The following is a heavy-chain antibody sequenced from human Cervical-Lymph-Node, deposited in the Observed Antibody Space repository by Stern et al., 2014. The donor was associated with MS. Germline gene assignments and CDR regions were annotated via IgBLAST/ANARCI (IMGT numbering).Heavy chain of an antibody. CDR3: TGVNYDILTGYYSDY. Sequence: VQLVESGGGVVQPGRSLKLSCAASGFEFSSYGIHWVRQAPGKGLGWVAVIWYDGSKKFYAEFVKGRFTISRDNSKNTGYLQMNSLRAEDTAVYYCTGVNYDILTGYYSDYWGQGTLVTVSS. D-gene: IGHD3-9*01. J-gene: IGHJ4*02. V-gene: IGHV3-33*01. CDR2: IWYDGSKK. CDR1: GFEFSSYG.